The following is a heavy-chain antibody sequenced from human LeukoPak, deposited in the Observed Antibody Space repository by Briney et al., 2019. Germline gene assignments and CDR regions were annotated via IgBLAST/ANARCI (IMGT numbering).Heavy chain of an antibody. Sequence: SETLSLTCTVSGGSISSYYWSWIRQPPGKGLEWIGYIHYSGSTHYNPSLKSRVTISVDTSKNQFSLRLSSVTAADTAVYYCARKNYGSGSYSFMDVWGKGTTVTVSS. J-gene: IGHJ6*03. V-gene: IGHV4-59*12. CDR3: ARKNYGSGSYSFMDV. D-gene: IGHD3-10*01. CDR2: IHYSGST. CDR1: GGSISSYY.